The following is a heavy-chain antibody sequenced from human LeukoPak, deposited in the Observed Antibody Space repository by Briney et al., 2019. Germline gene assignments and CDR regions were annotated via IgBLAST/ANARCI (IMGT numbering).Heavy chain of an antibody. CDR1: GYTFTNYA. CDR3: ARDVGWVRGVIIGEDNWFDP. CDR2: INTNTGNP. J-gene: IGHJ5*02. Sequence: GASVKVSCKASGYTFTNYAMNWVRQAPGQGLEWMGWINTNTGNPTYAQGFTGRFVFSLDTSVSTAYLQISSLKAEDTAVYYCARDVGWVRGVIIGEDNWFDPWGQGTLVTVSS. D-gene: IGHD3-10*01. V-gene: IGHV7-4-1*02.